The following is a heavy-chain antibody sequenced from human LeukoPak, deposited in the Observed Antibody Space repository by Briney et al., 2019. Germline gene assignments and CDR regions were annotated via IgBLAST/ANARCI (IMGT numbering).Heavy chain of an antibody. CDR2: FNPNSGGT. CDR3: ARSYSYDSSGYYGAK. V-gene: IGHV1-2*02. J-gene: IGHJ4*02. CDR1: GYTFTGQY. D-gene: IGHD3-22*01. Sequence: ASVKVSCKASGYTFTGQYIHWVRQAPGQGPEWMGWFNPNSGGTNYAQKFQGRATMTRDTSISTAYMEVSSLRSDDTAVYYCARSYSYDSSGYYGAKWGQGTLVTVSS.